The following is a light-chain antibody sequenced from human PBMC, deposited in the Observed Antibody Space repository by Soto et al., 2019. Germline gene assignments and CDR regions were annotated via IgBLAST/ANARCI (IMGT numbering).Light chain of an antibody. CDR3: QQYDSSPLT. J-gene: IGKJ2*01. CDR1: QSLSSSM. V-gene: IGKV3-20*01. Sequence: EVVLTQSPGTLSLSPGERATLPCRASQSLSSSMFVWYQQKPGQAHRLLIYGASSKGTGIPDRFIGSGSGTEFTLTISRLEPDDFAAYYCQQYDSSPLTFGQGTKLEIK. CDR2: GAS.